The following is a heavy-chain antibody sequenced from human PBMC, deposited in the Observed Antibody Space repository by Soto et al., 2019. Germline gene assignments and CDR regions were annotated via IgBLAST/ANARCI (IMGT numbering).Heavy chain of an antibody. V-gene: IGHV4-30-4*01. CDR1: GGSISSGDYY. CDR3: ARSYGDYVYWFDP. CDR2: IYYSGST. Sequence: PSETLSLTCTVSGGSISSGDYYWSWIRQPPGKGLEWIGYIYYSGSTYYNPSLKSRVTISVDTSKNQFSLKLSSVTAADTAVYYCARSYGDYVYWFDPWGQGTLVTVS. D-gene: IGHD4-17*01. J-gene: IGHJ5*02.